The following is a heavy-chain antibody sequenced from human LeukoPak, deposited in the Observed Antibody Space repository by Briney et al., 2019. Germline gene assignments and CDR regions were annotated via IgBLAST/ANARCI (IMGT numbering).Heavy chain of an antibody. J-gene: IGHJ4*02. D-gene: IGHD4-17*01. Sequence: ASVTVSCKASGYTFTSYAMHWVRQAPGQRLEWMGWINAGNGNTKYSQKFQDRVTITRDTSASTAYMELSSLRSEDTAVYYCARDSSRYGDYDYWGQGTLVTVSS. CDR2: INAGNGNT. CDR1: GYTFTSYA. V-gene: IGHV1-3*01. CDR3: ARDSSRYGDYDY.